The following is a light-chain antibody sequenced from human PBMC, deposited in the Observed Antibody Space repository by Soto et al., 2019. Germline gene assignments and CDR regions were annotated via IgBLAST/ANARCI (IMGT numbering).Light chain of an antibody. V-gene: IGKV3-11*01. CDR3: QQRSNWPRT. CDR1: QSVSSY. J-gene: IGKJ1*01. CDR2: DAS. Sequence: IVMTQSPATLSVSPGERATLSCRASQSVSSYLAWYQQKPGQAPRLLIYDASNRATGIPARFSGSESGTDGTLTISSLEKEDVAVYYCQQRSNWPRTFGQGTKVDNK.